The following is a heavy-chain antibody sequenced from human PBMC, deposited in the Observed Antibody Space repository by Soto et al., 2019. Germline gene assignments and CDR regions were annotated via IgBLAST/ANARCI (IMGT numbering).Heavy chain of an antibody. D-gene: IGHD3-22*01. Sequence: QVQLQESGSGLVKPSETLSLTCTVSGGSISSYYWSWIRQPPGKGLEWIGYIYYSGSTNYNPSLKIRVTISVDTSKNQFALKLSSVTAADTAVYYCARRDPTYYYDSSGYYDYWGQGTLVTVSS. CDR2: IYYSGST. V-gene: IGHV4-59*08. CDR1: GGSISSYY. J-gene: IGHJ4*02. CDR3: ARRDPTYYYDSSGYYDY.